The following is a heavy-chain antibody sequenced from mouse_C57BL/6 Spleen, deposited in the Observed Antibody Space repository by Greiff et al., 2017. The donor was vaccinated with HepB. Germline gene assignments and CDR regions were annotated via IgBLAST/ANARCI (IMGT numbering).Heavy chain of an antibody. V-gene: IGHV1-52*01. Sequence: QVQLKQPGAELVRPGSSVKLSCKASGYTFTSYWMHWVKQRPIQGLEWIGNIDPSDSETHYNQKFKDKATLTVDKSSSTAYMQLSSLTSEDSAVYYCARVWLRRGDWYFDVWGTGTTVTVSS. CDR1: GYTFTSYW. CDR3: ARVWLRRGDWYFDV. D-gene: IGHD2-2*01. J-gene: IGHJ1*03. CDR2: IDPSDSET.